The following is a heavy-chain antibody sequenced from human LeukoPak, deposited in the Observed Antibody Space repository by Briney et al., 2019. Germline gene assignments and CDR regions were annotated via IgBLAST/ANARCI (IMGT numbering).Heavy chain of an antibody. V-gene: IGHV3-30-3*01. Sequence: GGSLRLSCAASGFTFSSYAMHWVRQAPGKGLVWVAVISYDGSNKYYADSVKGRFTISRDNSKNTLYLQMNSLRAEDTAVYYCARALTDITGTTDPYYYGMDVWGQGTTVTVSS. D-gene: IGHD1-7*01. CDR1: GFTFSSYA. J-gene: IGHJ6*02. CDR2: ISYDGSNK. CDR3: ARALTDITGTTDPYYYGMDV.